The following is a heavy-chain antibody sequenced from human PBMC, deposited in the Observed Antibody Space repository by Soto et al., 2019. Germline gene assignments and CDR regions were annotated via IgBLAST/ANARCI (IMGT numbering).Heavy chain of an antibody. CDR3: ARTQCTTTSCLYMDV. CDR2: INPSVGST. CDR1: GYTFTSYY. D-gene: IGHD2-2*01. J-gene: IGHJ6*03. Sequence: ASVKVSCKASGYTFTSYYLHWVRQAPGQGLERMGIINPSVGSTTIAQRFQGRVTMTRDTSTSTVFMDLSSLRSEDTAVYYCARTQCTTTSCLYMDVWGKGTTVTVSS. V-gene: IGHV1-46*03.